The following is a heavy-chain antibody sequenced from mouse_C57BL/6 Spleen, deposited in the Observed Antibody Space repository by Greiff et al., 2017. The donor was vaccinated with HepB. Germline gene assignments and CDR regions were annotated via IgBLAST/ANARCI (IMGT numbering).Heavy chain of an antibody. CDR3: ARVGDYDEENYAMDY. CDR1: GYTFTSYG. CDR2: IYPRSGNT. D-gene: IGHD2-4*01. V-gene: IGHV1-81*01. Sequence: VQLQESGAELARPGASVKLSCKASGYTFTSYGISWVKQRTGQGLEWIGEIYPRSGNTYYNEKFKGKATLTADKSSSTAYMELRSLTSEDSAVYFCARVGDYDEENYAMDYWGQGTSVTVSS. J-gene: IGHJ4*01.